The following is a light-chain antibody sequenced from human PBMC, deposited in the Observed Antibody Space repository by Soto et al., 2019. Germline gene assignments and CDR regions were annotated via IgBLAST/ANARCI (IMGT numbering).Light chain of an antibody. V-gene: IGLV2-14*01. CDR2: DVS. CDR1: SSDVGGYGY. Sequence: QAVVTQPASVSGSPGQSITISCTGTSSDVGGYGYVSWFQQPPGRAPKLIIYDVSNRPSGVSNRFSGSKSGNTASLTISGLQAEDEADYYCSSYTTTSTLYVFGTGTKLTVL. CDR3: SSYTTTSTLYV. J-gene: IGLJ1*01.